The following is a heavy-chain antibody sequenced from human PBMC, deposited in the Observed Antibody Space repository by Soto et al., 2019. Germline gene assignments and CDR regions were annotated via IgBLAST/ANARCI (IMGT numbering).Heavy chain of an antibody. CDR1: GYTFNEYG. Sequence: ASVKVSCKSSGYTFNEYGIHWVRQAPGQRPEWMGWIDTHSGDTRYSQRFQDRLTLTRETSANTVYMNLGSLRPEDKAVYFCARDKMRFFLGTPRFNWFDPWGQGILVTVSS. J-gene: IGHJ5*02. V-gene: IGHV1-3*04. D-gene: IGHD3-3*01. CDR2: IDTHSGDT. CDR3: ARDKMRFFLGTPRFNWFDP.